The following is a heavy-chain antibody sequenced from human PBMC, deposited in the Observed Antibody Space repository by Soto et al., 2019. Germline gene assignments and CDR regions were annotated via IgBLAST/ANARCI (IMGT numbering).Heavy chain of an antibody. CDR3: ARGSGYSSGWFGD. Sequence: QVQLQESGPGLVKPSETLSLTCTVSGGSISSYYWSWIRQPPGKGLEWIGYIYYSGITNYNPSLKSRVTISVDTSKNQFSLRLSSVTAADTAVYYCARGSGYSSGWFGDWGQGTLVTVSS. J-gene: IGHJ4*02. D-gene: IGHD6-13*01. V-gene: IGHV4-59*01. CDR2: IYYSGIT. CDR1: GGSISSYY.